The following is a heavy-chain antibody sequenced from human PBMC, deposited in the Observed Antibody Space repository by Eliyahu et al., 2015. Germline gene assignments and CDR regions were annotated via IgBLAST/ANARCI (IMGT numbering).Heavy chain of an antibody. V-gene: IGHV3-23*01. Sequence: EAQLLESGGGLVQPGGSLRLSCAASGFTFSSYDMSWIRQSPGKGLEWVSSISATGDGTWHADSVKGRFTVSRDNSKDTLSLQMDSLRVEDTAIYYCAKDRGGGFDYWGQGALVTVSS. J-gene: IGHJ4*02. CDR2: ISATGDGT. CDR1: GFTFSSYD. CDR3: AKDRGGGFDY. D-gene: IGHD2-15*01.